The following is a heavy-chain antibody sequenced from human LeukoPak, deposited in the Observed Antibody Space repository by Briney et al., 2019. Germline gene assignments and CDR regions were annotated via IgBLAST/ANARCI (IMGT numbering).Heavy chain of an antibody. V-gene: IGHV3-66*01. D-gene: IGHD3-22*01. CDR2: IYNGGST. J-gene: IGHJ4*02. Sequence: GGSLRLSCAASGFTVSNNYMSWVRQAPGKGLEWVSIIYNGGSTYYTDSVKGRFTISRDNSKNTLYLQMNSLRAEDTAVYYCARFPSYDSDAYWGQGTLVTVSS. CDR3: ARFPSYDSDAY. CDR1: GFTVSNNY.